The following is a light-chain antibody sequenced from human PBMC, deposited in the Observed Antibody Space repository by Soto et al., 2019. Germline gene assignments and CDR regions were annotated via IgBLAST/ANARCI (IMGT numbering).Light chain of an antibody. CDR1: SSDVGSYNL. J-gene: IGLJ1*01. V-gene: IGLV2-23*03. CDR2: EGS. CDR3: RSYAGSSTFPYV. Sequence: QSALTQPASVSASPGQSITISCTGTSSDVGSYNLVSWYQQHPGKAPKLMIYEGSKRPSGVSNRFSGSKSGNTASLTISGLQAEDEADYYCRSYAGSSTFPYVFGTGTKVTVL.